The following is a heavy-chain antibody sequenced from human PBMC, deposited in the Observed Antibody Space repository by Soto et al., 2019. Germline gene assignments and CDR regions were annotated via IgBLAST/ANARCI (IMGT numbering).Heavy chain of an antibody. CDR2: IYPGDSDT. CDR3: ARHNHIDFIAASLVLDY. J-gene: IGHJ4*02. Sequence: PVESLNISFKGSGYSFTSYWIGWVRQMPGKGLEWMGIIYPGDSDTRYSPSFQGQVTISADKSISTAYLQWSSLKASDTAMYYCARHNHIDFIAASLVLDYWGQGTLVTVSS. CDR1: GYSFTSYW. D-gene: IGHD6-6*01. V-gene: IGHV5-51*01.